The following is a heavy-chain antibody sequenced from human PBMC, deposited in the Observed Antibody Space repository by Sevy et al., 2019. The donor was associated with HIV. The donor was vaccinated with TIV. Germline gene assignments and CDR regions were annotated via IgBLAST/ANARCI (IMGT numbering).Heavy chain of an antibody. J-gene: IGHJ4*02. CDR3: ATAMPRGGDCYYFDS. CDR1: GGTFSTYI. V-gene: IGHV1-69*10. CDR2: VIASVNMA. Sequence: ASVKVSCKASGGTFSTYIINWVRQAPGQGLEWMGGVIASVNMANSAQKFQGRVTITADGSTSTAYMELSSLTSEDTAIYYCATAMPRGGDCYYFDSWGQGTRVTVSS. D-gene: IGHD2-21*02.